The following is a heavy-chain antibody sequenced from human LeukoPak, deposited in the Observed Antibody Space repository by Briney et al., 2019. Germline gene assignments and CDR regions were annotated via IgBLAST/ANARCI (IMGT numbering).Heavy chain of an antibody. CDR3: ARATDYDFWSGSKYYFDY. CDR1: GFSFTTYW. J-gene: IGHJ4*02. V-gene: IGHV3-7*01. Sequence: GGSLRLSCAASGFSFTTYWMSWVRQAPGKGLEWVANINQDGTEKYYVDSVKGRFTISRDNAKNSLYLQMNSLRVEDTAVYYCARATDYDFWSGSKYYFDYWGQGTLVTVSS. CDR2: INQDGTEK. D-gene: IGHD3-3*01.